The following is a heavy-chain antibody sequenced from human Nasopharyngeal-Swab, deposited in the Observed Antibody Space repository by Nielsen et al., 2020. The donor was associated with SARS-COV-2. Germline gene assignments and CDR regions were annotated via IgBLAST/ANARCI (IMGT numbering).Heavy chain of an antibody. Sequence: SETLSLTCTVSGGSISSYYWSWIRQPPGKGLEWIGYIYYSGSTNYNPSLKSRVTISVDTSKNQFSLKLSSVTDADTAVYYCARGADQSDGMDVWGQGTTVTVSS. D-gene: IGHD4/OR15-4a*01. CDR2: IYYSGST. V-gene: IGHV4-59*08. CDR3: ARGADQSDGMDV. CDR1: GGSISSYY. J-gene: IGHJ6*02.